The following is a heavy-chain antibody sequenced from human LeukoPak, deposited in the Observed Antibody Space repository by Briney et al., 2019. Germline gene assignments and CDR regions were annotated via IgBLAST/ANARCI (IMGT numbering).Heavy chain of an antibody. D-gene: IGHD6-13*01. Sequence: PGGSLSLSWVVSGFTVSSNYMSWVRQAPGKGLEWVSVIYSGGSTYYADSVKGRFTISRDNSKNTLYLQMNSLRAEDTAVYYCARGLGYSSSCFDYWGQGTLVTVSS. CDR3: ARGLGYSSSCFDY. J-gene: IGHJ4*02. V-gene: IGHV3-53*01. CDR1: GFTVSSNY. CDR2: IYSGGST.